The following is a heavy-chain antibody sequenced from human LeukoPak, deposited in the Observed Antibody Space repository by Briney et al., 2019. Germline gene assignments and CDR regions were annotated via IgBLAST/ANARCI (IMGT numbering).Heavy chain of an antibody. D-gene: IGHD3-16*01. J-gene: IGHJ4*02. Sequence: PGRSLRLSCAASGFTFSSYGMHWVRQAPGKGLEWVAVISYDGSNKYYADSVKGRFTISRGNSKNTLYLQMNSLRAEDTAVYYCVKDRYVDYWGQGTLVTVSS. CDR3: VKDRYVDY. CDR1: GFTFSSYG. CDR2: ISYDGSNK. V-gene: IGHV3-30*18.